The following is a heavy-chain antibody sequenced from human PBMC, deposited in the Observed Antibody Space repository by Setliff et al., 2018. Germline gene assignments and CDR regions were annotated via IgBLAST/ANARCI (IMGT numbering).Heavy chain of an antibody. CDR1: GFTLSDYA. D-gene: IGHD5-18*01. J-gene: IGHJ4*02. Sequence: PGGSLRLSCAASGFTLSDYAMHWVRQAPGKGLEWVAVVWYGGSNEYYADSVKGRFTISRDNFKSTLYLQMNTLKAEDTAVYYCATTRVWIPVLDSCGQGTLVTVSS. CDR2: VWYGGSNE. V-gene: IGHV3-33*01. CDR3: ATTRVWIPVLDS.